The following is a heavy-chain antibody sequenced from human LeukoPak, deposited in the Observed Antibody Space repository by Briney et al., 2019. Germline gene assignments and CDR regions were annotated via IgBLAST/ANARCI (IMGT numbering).Heavy chain of an antibody. CDR1: GYTFTSYY. CDR2: INPSGGST. D-gene: IGHD3-16*01. CDR3: AVAIGLMITFGGFS. V-gene: IGHV1-46*01. Sequence: ASVKVSCKASGYTFTSYYMHWVRQAPGQGLEWMGIINPSGGSTSYAQMFQGRVTMTRDKSKSTVYMELSSLSSEDTAGSYCAVAIGLMITFGGFSWGQGNLVTVSS. J-gene: IGHJ4*02.